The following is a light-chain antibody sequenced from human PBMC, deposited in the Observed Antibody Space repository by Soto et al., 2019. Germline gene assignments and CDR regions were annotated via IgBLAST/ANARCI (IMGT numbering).Light chain of an antibody. Sequence: DIQMTQSPSSLSASVGDRVTITCQASQDIANYLNWYQQKAGRAPKFLIYDASNLETGVPSRFSGSGSGTDFTLTISSLQPEDIATYYCQQYDNLPLTFGGGPRWRSN. CDR1: QDIANY. CDR3: QQYDNLPLT. J-gene: IGKJ4*01. V-gene: IGKV1-33*01. CDR2: DAS.